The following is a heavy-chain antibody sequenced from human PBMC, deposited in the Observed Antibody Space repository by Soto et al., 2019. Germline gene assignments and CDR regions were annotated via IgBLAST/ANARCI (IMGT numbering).Heavy chain of an antibody. D-gene: IGHD2-21*02. Sequence: TSETLSLTCPVSGGSISSGGYYWSWIRQHPGKGLEWIGYIYYSGSTYYNPSLKSRVTISVDTSKNQFSLQLSSVTAADTAVYFCAREDDGGDRDYYGLDVWGQGTTVTVSS. CDR2: IYYSGST. J-gene: IGHJ6*02. CDR3: AREDDGGDRDYYGLDV. CDR1: GGSISSGGYY. V-gene: IGHV4-30-4*08.